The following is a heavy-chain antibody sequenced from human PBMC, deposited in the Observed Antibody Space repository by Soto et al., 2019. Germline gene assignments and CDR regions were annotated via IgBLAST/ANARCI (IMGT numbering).Heavy chain of an antibody. Sequence: ASVKVSCKASGYTFTSYAMHWVRPAPGQRLEWMGWINAGNGNTKYSQKFQGRVTITRDTSASTAYMELSSLRSEDTAVYYCARYMITFGLAALDPWGQGTLVTVSS. V-gene: IGHV1-3*01. J-gene: IGHJ5*02. D-gene: IGHD3-16*01. CDR2: INAGNGNT. CDR1: GYTFTSYA. CDR3: ARYMITFGLAALDP.